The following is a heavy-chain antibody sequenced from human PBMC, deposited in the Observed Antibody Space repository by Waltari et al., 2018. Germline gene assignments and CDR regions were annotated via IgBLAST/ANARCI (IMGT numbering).Heavy chain of an antibody. J-gene: IGHJ3*02. Sequence: QLQLQESGPGLVKPSETLSLTCTVSGGSISSSSYYWGWIRQPPGKGLEWIGSIYYSGSTYYNPSLKSRVTISVDTSKNQFSLKLSSVTAADTAAYYCARDRGMGSSGWPDAFDIWGQGTMVTVSS. CDR2: IYYSGST. CDR3: ARDRGMGSSGWPDAFDI. D-gene: IGHD6-19*01. CDR1: GGSISSSSYY. V-gene: IGHV4-39*07.